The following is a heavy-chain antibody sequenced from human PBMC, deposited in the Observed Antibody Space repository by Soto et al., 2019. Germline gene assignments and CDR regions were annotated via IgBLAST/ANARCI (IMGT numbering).Heavy chain of an antibody. CDR2: IYYSGST. D-gene: IGHD3-22*01. CDR1: GGSISSGGYY. Sequence: SETLSLTCTVSGGSISSGGYYWSWIRQHPGKGLEWIGYIYYSGSTYYNPSLKSRATISVDTSKNQFSLKLSSVTAADTAVYYCARTVVYYYDSSGYYDFDYWGQGTLVTVSS. J-gene: IGHJ4*02. V-gene: IGHV4-31*03. CDR3: ARTVVYYYDSSGYYDFDY.